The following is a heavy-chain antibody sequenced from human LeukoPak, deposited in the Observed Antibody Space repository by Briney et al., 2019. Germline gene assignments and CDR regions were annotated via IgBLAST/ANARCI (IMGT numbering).Heavy chain of an antibody. CDR3: ARDDKPLRAFDI. V-gene: IGHV4-30-2*01. CDR2: IYHSGST. D-gene: IGHD1-14*01. CDR1: GGSINSAGYS. Sequence: SETLSLTCTVSGGSINSAGYSWSWIQQPPGKGLEWIGYIYHSGSTYYNPSLKSRVTISVDRSKNQFSLKLSSVTAADTAVYSCARDDKPLRAFDIWGQGTMVTVSS. J-gene: IGHJ3*02.